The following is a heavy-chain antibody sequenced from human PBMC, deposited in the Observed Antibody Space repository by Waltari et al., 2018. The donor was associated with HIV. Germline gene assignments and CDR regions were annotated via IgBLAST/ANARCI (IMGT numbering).Heavy chain of an antibody. CDR3: AKDKRSGYGGNSVWYFDL. D-gene: IGHD4-17*01. J-gene: IGHJ2*01. CDR1: GFTFDDYA. V-gene: IGHV3-9*01. CDR2: ISWNSGTI. Sequence: EVQLVESGGGLVQPGRSLRLSCAASGFTFDDYAMHLVRQAPGKGLEWVSGISWNSGTIGYADSVKGRFTISRDNAKNSLYLQMNSLRAEDTALYYCAKDKRSGYGGNSVWYFDLWGRGTLVTVSS.